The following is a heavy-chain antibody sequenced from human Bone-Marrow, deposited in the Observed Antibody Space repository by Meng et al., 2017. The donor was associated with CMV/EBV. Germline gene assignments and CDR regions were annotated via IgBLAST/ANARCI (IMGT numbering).Heavy chain of an antibody. V-gene: IGHV3-30*02. CDR3: AKDHTAMVFYYYYYGMDV. Sequence: GESLKISCAASGFTFSSYGMHWVRQAPGKGLEWVAFIRYDGSNKYYADSVKGRFTISRDNSKNTLYLQMNSLRAEDTAVYDCAKDHTAMVFYYYYYGMDVWGQGTTVTVSS. CDR1: GFTFSSYG. J-gene: IGHJ6*02. CDR2: IRYDGSNK. D-gene: IGHD5-18*01.